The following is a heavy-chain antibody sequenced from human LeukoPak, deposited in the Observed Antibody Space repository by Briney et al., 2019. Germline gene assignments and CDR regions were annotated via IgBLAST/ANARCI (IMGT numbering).Heavy chain of an antibody. CDR3: RFRGYGSGTRNAFDI. CDR1: GGSISSGGYY. V-gene: IGHV4-31*03. Sequence: PSETLSLTCTVSGGSISSGGYYWSWIRQHPGKGLEWIGYIYYSGSTYYNPSLKSRVTISVDTSKNQFSLKLSSVTAADTAVYYCRFRGYGSGTRNAFDIWGQGQWSPSLQ. J-gene: IGHJ3*02. D-gene: IGHD3-10*01. CDR2: IYYSGST.